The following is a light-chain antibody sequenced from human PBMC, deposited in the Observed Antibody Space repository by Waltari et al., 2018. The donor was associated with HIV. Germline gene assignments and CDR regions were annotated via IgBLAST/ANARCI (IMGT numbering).Light chain of an antibody. V-gene: IGKV1-8*01. CDR1: QGISSY. J-gene: IGKJ1*01. Sequence: AIRMTQSRSSFSASTRDRVPITCRASQGISSYLAWYQQKPGKAPKLLIYAASTLQSGVPSRFSGSGSGTDFTLTISCLQSEDFATYYCQQYYSYPRTFGQGTKVEIK. CDR3: QQYYSYPRT. CDR2: AAS.